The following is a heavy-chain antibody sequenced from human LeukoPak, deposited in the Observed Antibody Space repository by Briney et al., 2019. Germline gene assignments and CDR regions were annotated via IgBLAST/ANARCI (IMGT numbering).Heavy chain of an antibody. CDR1: GFTFVTHG. Sequence: GGSLRLSCEASGFTFVTHGMSWVRQAPGKGLEWVSAISGSSDHIYYGDSVRGRFTISRDNSRNTLYLQMNSLRADDTAVYFCAKHTSSWFDCWGQGTLVTVSS. V-gene: IGHV3-23*01. D-gene: IGHD6-13*01. J-gene: IGHJ5*01. CDR2: ISGSSDHI. CDR3: AKHTSSWFDC.